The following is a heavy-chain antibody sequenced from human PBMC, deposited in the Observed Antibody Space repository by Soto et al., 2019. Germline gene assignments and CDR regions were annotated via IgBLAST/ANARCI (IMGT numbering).Heavy chain of an antibody. Sequence: EVQLLESGGGLVQPGGSLRLSCAASGFTFSNYAMSWVRQAPGKGLEWVSAISGSGDSTYYADSVKGRFTVSRDQSKNTLFLQMHSLGAEDTALYYCAKDEEAELLCGVVTISRFDSWGQGTLVTVSS. CDR2: ISGSGDST. J-gene: IGHJ4*02. V-gene: IGHV3-23*01. CDR3: AKDEEAELLCGVVTISRFDS. CDR1: GFTFSNYA. D-gene: IGHD3-3*01.